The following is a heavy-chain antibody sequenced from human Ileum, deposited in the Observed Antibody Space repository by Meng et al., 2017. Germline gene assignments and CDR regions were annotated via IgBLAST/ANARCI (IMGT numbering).Heavy chain of an antibody. J-gene: IGHJ4*02. V-gene: IGHV4-31*03. D-gene: IGHD1-1*01. CDR1: GGSISSGGYY. CDR2: IYDSGST. CDR3: ARGGTAYFDY. Sequence: QVQLQASGPGLVKPSQNLSLTCTVSGGSISSGGYYWSWIRQHPGKGLEWIGYIYDSGSTYYNPSLKSRIAISGDTSKNQFSLNLSSVTAADTAVYYCARGGTAYFDYWGQGTLVTVSS.